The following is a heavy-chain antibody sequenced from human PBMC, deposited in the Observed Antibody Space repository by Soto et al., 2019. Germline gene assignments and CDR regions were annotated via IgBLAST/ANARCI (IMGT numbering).Heavy chain of an antibody. CDR2: INHSGST. V-gene: IGHV4-34*01. CDR1: GGSFSGYH. J-gene: IGHJ5*02. CDR3: ASFNWFDP. Sequence: SETLSLTCAVYGGSFSGYHWSWIRQPPGKGLEWIGEINHSGSTNYNPSLKSRVTISVDTSKNQFSLKLSSVTAADTAVYYCASFNWFDPWGQGTLVTVSS.